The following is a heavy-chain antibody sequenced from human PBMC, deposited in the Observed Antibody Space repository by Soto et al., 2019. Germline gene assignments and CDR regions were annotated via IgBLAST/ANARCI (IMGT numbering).Heavy chain of an antibody. Sequence: SQTLSLTCAISGDSVSSSSAAWNWIRQSPSRGLEWLGRTYYRSKWYNDYAVSVKSRITINPDTSKNQFSLQLNSVTPEDTAVYYCARDGRWLGPYYYYGMDVWGQGTTVTVSS. J-gene: IGHJ6*02. CDR1: GDSVSSSSAA. D-gene: IGHD3-10*01. CDR3: ARDGRWLGPYYYYGMDV. CDR2: TYYRSKWYN. V-gene: IGHV6-1*01.